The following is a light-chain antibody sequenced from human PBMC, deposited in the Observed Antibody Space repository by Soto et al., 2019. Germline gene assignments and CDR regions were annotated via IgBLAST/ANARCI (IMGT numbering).Light chain of an antibody. J-gene: IGKJ1*01. Sequence: EIVLTQSPATLSLSPGERDTLSCRASQSVSSYLAWYQQKPGQAPRLLIYDASNRATGIPARFSGSGSGTDFTLPISSLEPEDFAVYYCQQRSNWPVTFGQGTKVEIK. V-gene: IGKV3-11*01. CDR1: QSVSSY. CDR2: DAS. CDR3: QQRSNWPVT.